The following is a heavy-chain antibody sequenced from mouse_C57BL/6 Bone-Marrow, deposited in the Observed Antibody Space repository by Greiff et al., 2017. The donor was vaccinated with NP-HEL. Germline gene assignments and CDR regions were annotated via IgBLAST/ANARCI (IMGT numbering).Heavy chain of an antibody. V-gene: IGHV1-9*01. Sequence: QVQLKQSGAELMKPGASVKLSCKATGYTFTGYWIEWVKQRPGHGLEWIGEILPGSGSTNYNEKFKGKATFTADTFSNTAYMQLSSLTTEDSAIYYCARWGITTVGGYFDYWGQGTTLTVSS. CDR1: GYTFTGYW. CDR3: ARWGITTVGGYFDY. J-gene: IGHJ2*01. CDR2: ILPGSGST. D-gene: IGHD1-1*01.